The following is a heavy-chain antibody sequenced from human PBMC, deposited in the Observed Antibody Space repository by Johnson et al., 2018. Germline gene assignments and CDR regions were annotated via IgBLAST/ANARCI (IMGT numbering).Heavy chain of an antibody. Sequence: VQLVESGGGLVKPAGSLRLSCAASGFTFSDHFMSWIRQAPGKGLEWISYISPSGATIYYADSVKGRFTIPRDNAKNALYLQMNSLSAGDTALYFCAREADTSGHYAFDVWGQGTMVTVSS. CDR3: AREADTSGHYAFDV. V-gene: IGHV3-11*01. CDR1: GFTFSDHF. J-gene: IGHJ3*01. D-gene: IGHD5-18*01. CDR2: ISPSGATI.